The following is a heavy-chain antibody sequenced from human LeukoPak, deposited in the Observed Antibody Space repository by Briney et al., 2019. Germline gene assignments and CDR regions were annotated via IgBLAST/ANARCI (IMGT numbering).Heavy chain of an antibody. CDR2: INPDNGGT. CDR3: ARVASAVYSDF. CDR1: GYTFTGYY. J-gene: IGHJ4*02. V-gene: IGHV1-2*02. Sequence: ASVKVSCKASGYTFTGYYIHWVRQAPGQGLEWMGWINPDNGGTNYAQNFQGRVTMTRDTSISTAHMELNRLRSDDTAVYYCARVASAVYSDFWGQGTLVTVSS.